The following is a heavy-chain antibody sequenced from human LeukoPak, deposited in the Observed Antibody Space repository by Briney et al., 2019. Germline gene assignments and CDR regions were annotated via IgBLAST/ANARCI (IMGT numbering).Heavy chain of an antibody. J-gene: IGHJ4*02. D-gene: IGHD1-26*01. CDR3: AKDRSIGTYYTFDH. V-gene: IGHV3-23*01. CDR1: GFTFSSYA. CDR2: IGGSGNNT. Sequence: PGGSLRLSCAASGFTFSSYAMSWVRQAPGKGLEWVSGIGGSGNNTYYADSVKGRFTVSRDNSKNSLYLQMSSLTAADTAVYYCAKDRSIGTYYTFDHWGQGTLVTVSS.